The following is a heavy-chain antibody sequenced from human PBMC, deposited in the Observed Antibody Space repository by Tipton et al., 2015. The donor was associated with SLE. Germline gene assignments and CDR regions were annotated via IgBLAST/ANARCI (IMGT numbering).Heavy chain of an antibody. J-gene: IGHJ5*02. V-gene: IGHV4-34*01. CDR1: GGPFSGYY. CDR2: INHSGST. CDR3: ARQRIVVVPAGWFDP. Sequence: TLSLTCAVYGGPFSGYYWSWIRQPPGKGLEWIGEINHSGSTNYNPSLKSRVTISVDTSKNQFSLKLSSVTAADTAVYYCARQRIVVVPAGWFDPWGQGTLVTVSS. D-gene: IGHD2-2*01.